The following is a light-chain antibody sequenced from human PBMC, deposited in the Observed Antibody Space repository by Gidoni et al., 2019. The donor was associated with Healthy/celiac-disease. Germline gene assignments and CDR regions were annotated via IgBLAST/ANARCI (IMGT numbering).Light chain of an antibody. V-gene: IGLV2-14*03. CDR3: SSYTSSSTLVV. CDR2: DVS. J-gene: IGLJ2*01. CDR1: SSDFGGYNY. Sequence: QSALTQPASVSGSPAQPITISCTGTSSDFGGYNYVSCYQQHPGKAPKLMIYDVSNRPSGVSNRFAGSKSGNTASLTISGLQAEDEADYYCSSYTSSSTLVVFGGGTKLTVL.